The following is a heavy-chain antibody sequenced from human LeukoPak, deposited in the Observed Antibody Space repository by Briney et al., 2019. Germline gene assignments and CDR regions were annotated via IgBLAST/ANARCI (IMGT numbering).Heavy chain of an antibody. CDR2: VYASGTA. CDR1: GASIASGNYY. CDR3: VRDTRYDMDV. J-gene: IGHJ6*03. V-gene: IGHV4-61*02. Sequence: SQTLSLTCTVSGASIASGNYYWSWIRQPAGKRLEWIGRVYASGTATYNPSLKSRVTISVDTSSNQFSLRLNFVTAADTALYYCVRDTRYDMDVWGNGTAVTVS.